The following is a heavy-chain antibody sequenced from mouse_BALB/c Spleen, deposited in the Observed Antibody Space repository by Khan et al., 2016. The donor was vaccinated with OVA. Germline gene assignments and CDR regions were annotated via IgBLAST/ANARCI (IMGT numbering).Heavy chain of an antibody. D-gene: IGHD1-1*02. CDR3: ARRGLYGLFAY. CDR2: INPSTGFT. Sequence: QVQLKESGAELAKPGASVKVSCTASGYTFTTYWIHWIKQRPGQGLDWIGYINPSTGFTEYNKTFKDKATLTTDASSSTAYMQLNSLTSADSAVYDCARRGLYGLFAYWGQGTLVTVSA. CDR1: GYTFTTYW. V-gene: IGHV1-7*01. J-gene: IGHJ3*01.